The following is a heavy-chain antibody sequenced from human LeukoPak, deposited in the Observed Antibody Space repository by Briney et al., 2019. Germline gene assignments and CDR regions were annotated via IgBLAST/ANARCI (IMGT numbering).Heavy chain of an antibody. J-gene: IGHJ5*02. CDR3: ARDAAMIADNTNWFDP. CDR2: IIPIFGTA. V-gene: IGHV1-69*01. CDR1: GGTFSSYA. D-gene: IGHD3-22*01. Sequence: SVKVSCKASGGTFSSYAISWVRQAPGQGLEWMGGIIPIFGTANYAQKFQGRVTITADESTSTAYMELSSPRSEDTAVYYCARDAAMIADNTNWFDPWGQGTLVTVSS.